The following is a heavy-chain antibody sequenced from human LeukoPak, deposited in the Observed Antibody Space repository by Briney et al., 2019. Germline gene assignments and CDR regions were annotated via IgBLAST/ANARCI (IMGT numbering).Heavy chain of an antibody. Sequence: SETLSLTCAAYGGSLSGYYWSWIRQPPGKGLEWIGEINHSGSTKYNPSLKSRVTISVDTSKNQFSLKLNSVTAVDTAVYYCARSRIGWFDPWGQGTLVTVSS. D-gene: IGHD1-26*01. V-gene: IGHV4-34*01. J-gene: IGHJ5*02. CDR3: ARSRIGWFDP. CDR1: GGSLSGYY. CDR2: INHSGST.